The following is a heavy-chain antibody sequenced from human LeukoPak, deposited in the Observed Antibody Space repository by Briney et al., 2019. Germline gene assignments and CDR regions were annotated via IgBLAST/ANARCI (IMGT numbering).Heavy chain of an antibody. J-gene: IGHJ4*02. CDR3: ARGRKRAAAGYYFDY. V-gene: IGHV1-8*01. CDR2: MNPNSGNT. Sequence: ASVKVSCKASGYTFTSYDINWVRQATGQGLEGMGWMNPNSGNTGYAQKFQGRVTMTRNTSISTAYMELSSLRSEDTAVYYCARGRKRAAAGYYFDYWGQGTLVTVSS. CDR1: GYTFTSYD. D-gene: IGHD6-13*01.